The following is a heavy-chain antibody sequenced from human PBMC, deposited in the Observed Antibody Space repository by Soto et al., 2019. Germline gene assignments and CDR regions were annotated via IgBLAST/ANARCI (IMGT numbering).Heavy chain of an antibody. CDR1: GVSFNNNG. Sequence: QVQLVQSGAEVKKPGSSVKVACKTSGVSFNNNGIGWVRQAPGHGLERMGGVSPPFRTSNYARKFQGRISITAYASTGRVNMELSGLTSEDTAQYYCARVLYYGSGSYSPYGMDVWGQGTTVTVAS. J-gene: IGHJ6*02. D-gene: IGHD3-10*01. V-gene: IGHV1-69*01. CDR3: ARVLYYGSGSYSPYGMDV. CDR2: VSPPFRTS.